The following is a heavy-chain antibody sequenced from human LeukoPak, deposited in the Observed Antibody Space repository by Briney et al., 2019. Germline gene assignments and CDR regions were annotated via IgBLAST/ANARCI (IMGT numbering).Heavy chain of an antibody. CDR2: ISYDGGSK. Sequence: GGSLRLSCAASGFAFSSYAMHWVRQGPGKGLEWVALISYDGGSKYYADSVKGRITISRDNSKNTLHLQMNSLSTEDTAVYYCARVKGGIAAAGNYFDYWGQGTLVTVSS. CDR1: GFAFSSYA. V-gene: IGHV3-30-3*01. D-gene: IGHD6-13*01. CDR3: ARVKGGIAAAGNYFDY. J-gene: IGHJ4*02.